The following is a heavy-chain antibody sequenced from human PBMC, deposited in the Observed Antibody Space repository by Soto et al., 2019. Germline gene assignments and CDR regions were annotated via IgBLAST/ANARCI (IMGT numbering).Heavy chain of an antibody. V-gene: IGHV3-23*01. CDR1: GFTFSSYA. J-gene: IGHJ4*02. CDR2: ISGSGGST. D-gene: IGHD3-22*01. CDR3: AKRRYYYDSSGYDY. Sequence: GGSLRLSCAASGFTFSSYAMSWVRQAPGKGLEWVSAISGSGGSTYYADSVKGRFTISRDSSKNTLYLQMNSLRAGDTAVYYCAKRRYYYDSSGYDYWGQGNLVTVSS.